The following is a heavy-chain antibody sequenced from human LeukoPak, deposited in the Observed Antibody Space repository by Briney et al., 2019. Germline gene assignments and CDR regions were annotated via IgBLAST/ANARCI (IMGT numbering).Heavy chain of an antibody. CDR1: GFTFSTYN. V-gene: IGHV3-30*03. J-gene: IGHJ6*02. Sequence: GGSLRLSCAASGFTFSTYNMNWVRQAPGKGLEWVAVISYDGSNKYYADSVKGRFTISRDNSKNTLYLQMSDLRAEDTAVYFCARGGGLDVWGQGATVTVSS. CDR3: ARGGGLDV. CDR2: ISYDGSNK. D-gene: IGHD3-16*01.